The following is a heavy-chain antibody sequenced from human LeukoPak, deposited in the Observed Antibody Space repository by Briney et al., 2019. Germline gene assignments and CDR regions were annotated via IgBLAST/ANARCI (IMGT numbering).Heavy chain of an antibody. CDR3: ARDLLPDVYNWFDP. Sequence: ASVKVSCKASGYTFTSYGISWVRQAPGQGLEWMGWISAYNGNTNYAQKLQGRVTMTTDTSTSTVYMELRSLRSDDTAVYYCARDLLPDVYNWFDPWGQGTLVTVSS. CDR1: GYTFTSYG. J-gene: IGHJ5*02. CDR2: ISAYNGNT. D-gene: IGHD1-14*01. V-gene: IGHV1-18*01.